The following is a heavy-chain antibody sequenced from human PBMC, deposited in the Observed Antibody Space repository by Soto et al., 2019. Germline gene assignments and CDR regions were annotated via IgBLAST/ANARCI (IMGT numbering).Heavy chain of an antibody. J-gene: IGHJ5*02. CDR1: GDSMGTYF. Sequence: QVQLQESGPGLVKPSETLSLTCTVSGDSMGTYFWTWIRKPPGKGLEWIGFINYSGSTNYNPSLTSRVTISVDTSKNQCSLRLNSVTAADTAVYYCARRLTVVRGSYWTSWFDPWGQGTLVTVSS. CDR3: ARRLTVVRGSYWTSWFDP. D-gene: IGHD3-10*01. V-gene: IGHV4-59*08. CDR2: INYSGST.